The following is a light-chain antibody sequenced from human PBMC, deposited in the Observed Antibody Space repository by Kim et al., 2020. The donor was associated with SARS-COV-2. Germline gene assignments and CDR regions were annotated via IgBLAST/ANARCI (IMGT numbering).Light chain of an antibody. V-gene: IGLV4-69*01. CDR2: LNSDGSH. CDR1: SGHSSNA. CDR3: QTWGTGIWV. Sequence: SVKLTCTLSSGHSSNAIAWHQQQPEKGPRYLMKLNSDGSHTKGDGIPDRFSGSSSGAERYLTISSLQSEDETDYYCQTWGTGIWVFGGGTQLTVL. J-gene: IGLJ3*02.